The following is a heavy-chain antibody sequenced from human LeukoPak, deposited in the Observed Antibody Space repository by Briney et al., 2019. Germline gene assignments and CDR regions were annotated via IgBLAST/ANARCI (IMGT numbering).Heavy chain of an antibody. CDR1: GYTLINYN. D-gene: IGHD4-23*01. V-gene: IGHV1-18*01. CDR3: AREFGHCYGDNCFYFFDT. Sequence: ASVKVSCKASGYTLINYNITWVRQAPGQGLEWMGWINTYKGDTLYAQKFQGRVTMTADTSTNTAYMELRSLRFDDTAVYYCAREFGHCYGDNCFYFFDTWGQGFRVTVSS. CDR2: INTYKGDT. J-gene: IGHJ4*02.